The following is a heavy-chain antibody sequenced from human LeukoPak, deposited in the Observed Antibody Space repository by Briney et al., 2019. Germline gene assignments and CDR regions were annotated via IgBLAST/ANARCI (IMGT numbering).Heavy chain of an antibody. J-gene: IGHJ4*02. V-gene: IGHV1-8*01. CDR3: ARRVVRGVKVYFDY. CDR1: GYTFTSYD. CDR2: MNPNSGNT. Sequence: GASVKVSCKASGYTFTSYDINWVRQATGQGLEWMGWMNPNSGNTGYAQKFQGRVTMTRNTSISTAYMELSSLRSEDTAVYCCARRVVRGVKVYFDYWGQGTLVTVSS. D-gene: IGHD3-10*01.